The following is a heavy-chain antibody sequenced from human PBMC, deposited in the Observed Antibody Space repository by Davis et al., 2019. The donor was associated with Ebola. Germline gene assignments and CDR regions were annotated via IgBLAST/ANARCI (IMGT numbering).Heavy chain of an antibody. CDR3: VKDSSNIWFDI. Sequence: PGGSLRLSCAASGFVFSSYVMSWVRRAPGKGLEWVSTLGTSADTYYAASVKGRFTISRDNSKNTLYLEMNGLRVEDSAIYYCVKDSSNIWFDIWGQGTMVTVSS. CDR1: GFVFSSYV. D-gene: IGHD2/OR15-2a*01. J-gene: IGHJ3*02. V-gene: IGHV3-23*01. CDR2: LGTSADT.